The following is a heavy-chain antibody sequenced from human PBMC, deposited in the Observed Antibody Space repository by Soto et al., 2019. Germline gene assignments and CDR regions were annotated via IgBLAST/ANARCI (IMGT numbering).Heavy chain of an antibody. CDR1: GYSFSSYW. V-gene: IGHV5-51*01. J-gene: IGHJ3*02. D-gene: IGHD6-19*01. CDR2: IYPGDSDT. CDR3: ARPGYSSGWYNAFDI. Sequence: GEALKISCKGSGYSFSSYWIGWVRQMPGKGLEWMGIIYPGDSDTRYSPSFQGQVTISADKSISTAYLQWSSLKASDTAMYYCARPGYSSGWYNAFDIWGQGTMVTVSS.